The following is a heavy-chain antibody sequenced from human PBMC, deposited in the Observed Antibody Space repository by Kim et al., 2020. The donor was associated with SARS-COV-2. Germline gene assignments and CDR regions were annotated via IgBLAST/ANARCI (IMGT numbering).Heavy chain of an antibody. V-gene: IGHV4-39*01. Sequence: SETLSLTCTVSGGSISSSSYYWVWIRQPPGKGLEWIGSIYYSGSTYYNPSLKSRVTISVDTSKNQFSLKLSSVTAADTAVYYCARNVSLYYYGSGSYYNPVDYWGQGTLVTVSS. CDR1: GGSISSSSYY. CDR3: ARNVSLYYYGSGSYYNPVDY. D-gene: IGHD3-10*01. CDR2: IYYSGST. J-gene: IGHJ4*02.